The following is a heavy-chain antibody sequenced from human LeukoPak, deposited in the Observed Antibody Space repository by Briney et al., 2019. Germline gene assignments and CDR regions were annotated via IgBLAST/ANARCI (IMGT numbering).Heavy chain of an antibody. V-gene: IGHV4-59*01. J-gene: IGHJ4*02. CDR3: ARSTMAMTLLDY. Sequence: SETLSLTCTVSGGSISTYYWNWIRQPPGKGLEWIGYIYYSGSTNYNPSLKSRVTISVDTSKNQFSLKLSSVTAADTAVYYCARSTMAMTLLDYWGQGTLVTVSS. CDR2: IYYSGST. CDR1: GGSISTYY. D-gene: IGHD3-10*01.